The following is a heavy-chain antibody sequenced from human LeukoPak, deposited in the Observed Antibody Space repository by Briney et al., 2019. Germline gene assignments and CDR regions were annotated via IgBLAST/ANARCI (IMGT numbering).Heavy chain of an antibody. V-gene: IGHV3-66*01. CDR2: IYSGGST. CDR3: ARESYDSSGSDY. J-gene: IGHJ4*02. D-gene: IGHD3-22*01. CDR1: GFTFSSNY. Sequence: PGGSLRLSCAASGFTFSSNYMSWVRQAPGKGLEWVSVIYSGGSTYYSDSVKGRFTISRDNSKNTLYLQMNSLRAEDTAVYYCARESYDSSGSDYWGQGTLVTVSS.